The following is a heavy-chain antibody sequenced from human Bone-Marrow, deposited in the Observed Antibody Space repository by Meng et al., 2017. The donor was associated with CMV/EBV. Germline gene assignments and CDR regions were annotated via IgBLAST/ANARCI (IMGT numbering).Heavy chain of an antibody. J-gene: IGHJ4*02. D-gene: IGHD1-1*01. CDR1: GFTFNNYA. CDR3: AKGDDTFDY. Sequence: VSSGGAVAQPGRSLIFYFASSGFTFNNYAMERVRQGPGKGVEWVAFIRYVGSHKYYADSVKGRFTISRENSKNTLYPQMNSLRAEDTAVYYCAKGDDTFDYWGQGTLVTVSS. V-gene: IGHV3-30*02. CDR2: IRYVGSHK.